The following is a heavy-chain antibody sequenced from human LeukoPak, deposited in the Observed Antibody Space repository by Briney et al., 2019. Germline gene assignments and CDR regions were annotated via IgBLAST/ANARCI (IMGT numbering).Heavy chain of an antibody. CDR2: VYPGDSDI. D-gene: IGHD3-22*01. CDR3: ARHKVTTYHMDV. J-gene: IGHJ6*03. CDR1: GYSFTTYW. V-gene: IGHV5-51*01. Sequence: GESLKISCKGSGYSFTTYWIGWVRQMPGKGLEWMGIVYPGDSDIKYSPSFQGQVTISADKSISTAYLQWSSLKASDTAIYYCARHKVTTYHMDVWGQGTTVTVSS.